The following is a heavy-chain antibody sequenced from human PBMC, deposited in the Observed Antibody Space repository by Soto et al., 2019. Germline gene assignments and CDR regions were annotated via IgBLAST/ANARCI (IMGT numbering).Heavy chain of an antibody. Sequence: QVQLAQSGAVVREPGASVKVSCKASGYTFSTYIIHWVRQAPGQSLEWIGWMNAGNGNTKYSPKFQGRVTLTRDTSATTAYMELTSLASEDTAVYYCARVSMVRGPHFDYWGQGTLVTVSS. CDR1: GYTFSTYI. V-gene: IGHV1-3*01. J-gene: IGHJ4*02. CDR2: MNAGNGNT. D-gene: IGHD3-10*01. CDR3: ARVSMVRGPHFDY.